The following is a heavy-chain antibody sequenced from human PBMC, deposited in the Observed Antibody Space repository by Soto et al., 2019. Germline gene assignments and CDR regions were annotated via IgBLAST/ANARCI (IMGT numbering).Heavy chain of an antibody. CDR3: AKDPSFDILTGYYNHFDY. CDR1: GFTFSSYA. J-gene: IGHJ4*02. D-gene: IGHD3-9*01. V-gene: IGHV3-23*01. Sequence: EVQLLESGGGLVQPGGSLRLSCAASGFTFSSYAMSWVRQAPGKGLEWVSAISGSGGSTYYADSVKGRFTIPRDNSKNTLYLQMNSLRAEDTAVYYCAKDPSFDILTGYYNHFDYWGQGTLVTVSS. CDR2: ISGSGGST.